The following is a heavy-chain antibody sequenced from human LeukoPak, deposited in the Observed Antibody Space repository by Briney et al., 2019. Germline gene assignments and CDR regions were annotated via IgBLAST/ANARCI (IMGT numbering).Heavy chain of an antibody. CDR2: IYYSGST. J-gene: IGHJ4*02. CDR1: GGSISSYY. V-gene: IGHV4-59*01. Sequence: SETLSLTCTVSGGSISSYYWSWIRQPPGKGLEWIGYIYYSGSTNYNPSLKSRVTISVDTSKNQFSLKLSSVTAADTAVYYCAREEGGSHAVFDYWGQGTLVTVSS. CDR3: AREEGGSHAVFDY. D-gene: IGHD1-26*01.